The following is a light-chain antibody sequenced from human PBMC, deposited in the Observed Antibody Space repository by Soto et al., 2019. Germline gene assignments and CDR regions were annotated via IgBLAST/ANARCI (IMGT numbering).Light chain of an antibody. CDR3: SSYADSKNFYVL. CDR2: EVT. Sequence: QSALTQPPSASGSPGQSITISCTGTSSDVGGYNYVSWYHQHPGKAPKLIISEVTKRPSGVPDRFSGSKSGNTASLTVSGLQPEDEADYYCSSYADSKNFYVLFGGGTKLTVL. CDR1: SSDVGGYNY. J-gene: IGLJ2*01. V-gene: IGLV2-8*01.